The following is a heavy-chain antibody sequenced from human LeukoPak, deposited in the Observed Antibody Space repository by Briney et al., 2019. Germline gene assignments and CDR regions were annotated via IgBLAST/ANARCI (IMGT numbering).Heavy chain of an antibody. CDR2: MNPNSGNT. D-gene: IGHD6-19*01. V-gene: IGHV1-8*01. J-gene: IGHJ4*02. CDR1: GYPFTSYD. Sequence: GASVKVSCKASGYPFTSYDINWVRQATGQGLEWMGWMNPNSGNTGYAQKFQGRVTLTRNTSISTAYMELSSLRSEDTAVYYCARGPNPFAVAGYFDYWGQGTLVTVSS. CDR3: ARGPNPFAVAGYFDY.